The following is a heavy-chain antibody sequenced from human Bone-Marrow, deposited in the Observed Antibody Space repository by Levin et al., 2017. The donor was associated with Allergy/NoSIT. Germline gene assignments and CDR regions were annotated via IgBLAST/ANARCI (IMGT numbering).Heavy chain of an antibody. J-gene: IGHJ5*02. V-gene: IGHV3-30*04. CDR3: ARGRTTTMGTWFDP. CDR1: GFTFNNHP. D-gene: IGHD5-18*01. Sequence: GSLRLSCAASGFTFNNHPMHWVRQAPGKGLEWVAVTSYNGRNTYYSDSVQGRFIISRDNSNNTVSLEMNNLRAEDTALYYCARGRTTTMGTWFDPWGQGTLVTVSS. CDR2: TSYNGRNT.